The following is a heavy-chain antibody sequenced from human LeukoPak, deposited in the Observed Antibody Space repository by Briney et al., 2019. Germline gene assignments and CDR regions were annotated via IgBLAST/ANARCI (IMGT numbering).Heavy chain of an antibody. CDR2: IKSKTDGGTT. CDR1: GFTFSNAW. V-gene: IGHV3-15*01. D-gene: IGHD5-12*01. J-gene: IGHJ4*02. CDR3: TTVYSGYDDY. Sequence: SGGSLRLSCAASGFTFSNAWMSWVRQAPGKGLEWVRRIKSKTDGGTTDYAAPVKGRFTISRDDSKNTLYLQMNSLKTEDTAVYYCTTVYSGYDDYWGQGTLVTVSS.